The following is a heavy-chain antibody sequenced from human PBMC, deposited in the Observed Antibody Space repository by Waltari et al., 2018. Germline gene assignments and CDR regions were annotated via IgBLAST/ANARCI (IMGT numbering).Heavy chain of an antibody. D-gene: IGHD5-12*01. CDR1: GYTFNSYW. CDR2: IYPGDSDS. J-gene: IGHJ4*02. Sequence: EVQLVQSGAEVKKPGESLKISCKGSGYTFNSYWIGWVRQMPGKGLEWVAIIYPGDSDSRSSPPFQGQVTISVDKSINTAYLQWDNLKTSDSAIYYCARSEVLATGNYYFDYWGQGTLVTVSS. V-gene: IGHV5-51*01. CDR3: ARSEVLATGNYYFDY.